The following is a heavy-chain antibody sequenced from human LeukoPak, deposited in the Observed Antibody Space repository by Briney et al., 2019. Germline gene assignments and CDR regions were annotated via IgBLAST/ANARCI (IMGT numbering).Heavy chain of an antibody. CDR1: GFTFSSYA. Sequence: GSLRLSCAASGFTFSSYAMNWVRQAPGKGLEWVSIITGSGGSTYYADSGKGRFTISRDNSKHTLYLQVNSLRAEDTAIYYCAKSSLKYYFDSWGQGTLVTVSS. D-gene: IGHD6-6*01. V-gene: IGHV3-23*01. CDR3: AKSSLKYYFDS. J-gene: IGHJ4*02. CDR2: ITGSGGST.